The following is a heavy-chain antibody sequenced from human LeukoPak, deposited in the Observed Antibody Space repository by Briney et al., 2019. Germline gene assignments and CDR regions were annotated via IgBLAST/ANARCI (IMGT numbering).Heavy chain of an antibody. CDR3: AKCGYSYGYREDY. V-gene: IGHV3-23*01. J-gene: IGHJ4*02. Sequence: GASLRLSCAASGFTFSSYAMSWVRQAPGKGLEWVSAISGSGGSTYYADSVKGRFTISRDNSKNTLYLQMNSLRAEDTAVYYCAKCGYSYGYREDYWGQGTLVTVSS. D-gene: IGHD5-18*01. CDR1: GFTFSSYA. CDR2: ISGSGGST.